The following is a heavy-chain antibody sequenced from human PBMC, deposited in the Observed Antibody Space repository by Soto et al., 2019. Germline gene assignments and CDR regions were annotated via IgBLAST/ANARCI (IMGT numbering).Heavy chain of an antibody. D-gene: IGHD4-17*01. CDR2: INQGGSEK. J-gene: IGHJ4*02. Sequence: EVQLVESGGGLVQPGGSLRLSCAASGFTFSNYWMSWVRQAPGKGLEWVAKINQGGSEKWSADSVKGRFTISRDNAKNSLYLQLNRLGAEDTDVYYCVKDDGDYSFDYWGQGTLVTVSS. CDR1: GFTFSNYW. CDR3: VKDDGDYSFDY. V-gene: IGHV3-7*03.